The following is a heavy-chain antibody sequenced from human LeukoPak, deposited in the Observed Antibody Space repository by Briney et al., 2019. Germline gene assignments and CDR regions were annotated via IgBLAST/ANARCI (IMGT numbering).Heavy chain of an antibody. CDR1: GFTFSNSW. J-gene: IGHJ4*02. Sequence: GGSLRLSCAAYGFTFSNSWMTWVRQAPGKDLEWVATINPDGSKVAYVGPVKGRVTISRDNAKNSVYLQMSSLRVEETGVFYCARDRGYSSFDYWGQGALVAVSS. CDR2: INPDGSKV. CDR3: ARDRGYSSFDY. V-gene: IGHV3-7*01. D-gene: IGHD2-15*01.